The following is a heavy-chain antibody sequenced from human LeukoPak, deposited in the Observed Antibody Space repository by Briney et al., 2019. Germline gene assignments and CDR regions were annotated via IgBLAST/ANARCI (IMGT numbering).Heavy chain of an antibody. D-gene: IGHD3-16*01. V-gene: IGHV3-11*01. CDR2: ISSSGSTI. CDR1: GFTFSDYY. CDR3: AKVAGSPEGGDYYYYYMDV. J-gene: IGHJ6*03. Sequence: GGSLRLSCAASGFTFSDYYMSWIRQAPGKGLEWVSYISSSGSTIYYADSVKGRFTISRDNAKNSLYLQLNSLRAEDTAVYYCAKVAGSPEGGDYYYYYMDVWGKGTTVTVSS.